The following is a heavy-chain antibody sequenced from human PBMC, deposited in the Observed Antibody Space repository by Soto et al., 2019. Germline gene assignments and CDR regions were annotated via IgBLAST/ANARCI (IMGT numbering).Heavy chain of an antibody. CDR1: GYTFTSYD. D-gene: IGHD6-13*01. J-gene: IGHJ5*02. V-gene: IGHV1-8*01. Sequence: QVQLVQSGAEVKKPGASVKVSCKASGYTFTSYDINWVRQATGQGLEWMGWMNPNSGNTGYAQKFQGRVTMTRITSISTAYMELSSLRSEDTAVYYCARERSAAGTGWFDPWVQGTLVTVSS. CDR3: ARERSAAGTGWFDP. CDR2: MNPNSGNT.